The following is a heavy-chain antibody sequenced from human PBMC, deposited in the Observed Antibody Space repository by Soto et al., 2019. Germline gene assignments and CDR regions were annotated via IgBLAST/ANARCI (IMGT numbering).Heavy chain of an antibody. CDR1: GGTFSSYA. D-gene: IGHD5-12*01. Sequence: QVQLVQSGAEVKKPGSSVKVSCKASGGTFSSYAISWVRQAPGQGLEWMGGIIPIFGTANYAQKFQGRVTITADDSTSTAYMELSSLRSEDTAVYYCARALNSGYDFHYGMDVWGQGTTVTVSS. V-gene: IGHV1-69*01. CDR2: IIPIFGTA. J-gene: IGHJ6*02. CDR3: ARALNSGYDFHYGMDV.